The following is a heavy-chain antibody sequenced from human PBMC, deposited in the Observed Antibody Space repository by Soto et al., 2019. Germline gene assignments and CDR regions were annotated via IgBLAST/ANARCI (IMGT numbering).Heavy chain of an antibody. Sequence: ASVKVSCKASGYTFTSYAMHWVRQAPGQRLEWMGWINAGNGNTKYSQKFQGRVTITRDKSASTAYMERSSLRSEDTAVYYCARGIVVVPAAIRSPMGGYYYMDVWGKGTTVTVSS. J-gene: IGHJ6*03. D-gene: IGHD2-2*01. CDR1: GYTFTSYA. CDR3: ARGIVVVPAAIRSPMGGYYYMDV. CDR2: INAGNGNT. V-gene: IGHV1-3*01.